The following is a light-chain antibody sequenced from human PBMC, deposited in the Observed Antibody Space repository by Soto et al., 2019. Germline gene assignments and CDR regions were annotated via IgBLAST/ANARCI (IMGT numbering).Light chain of an antibody. CDR1: SSDAGFYNY. J-gene: IGLJ2*01. CDR3: TSYTSINTLV. Sequence: QSALTQPASVSGSPGQSITISCTGTSSDAGFYNYVSWYQQHPGKAPKLLIYEVSNRPSGVSNRFSGAKSGNTASLTISGLQPEDEADYYCTSYTSINTLVFGGGTQLTVL. CDR2: EVS. V-gene: IGLV2-14*01.